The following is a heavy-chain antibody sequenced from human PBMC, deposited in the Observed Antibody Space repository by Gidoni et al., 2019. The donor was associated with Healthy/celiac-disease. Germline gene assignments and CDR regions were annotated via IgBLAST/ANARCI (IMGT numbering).Heavy chain of an antibody. CDR3: AREELWVRFFGY. CDR2: INAGNGNT. D-gene: IGHD2-21*01. Sequence: QVQLVQSGAEVKKPGASVKVSCKASGYTFTSYAMHWVRQAPGQRLEWMGWINAGNGNTKYSQKFQGRVTITRDTSASTAYMELSSLRSEDTAVYYCAREELWVRFFGYWGQGTLVTVSS. CDR1: GYTFTSYA. V-gene: IGHV1-3*01. J-gene: IGHJ4*02.